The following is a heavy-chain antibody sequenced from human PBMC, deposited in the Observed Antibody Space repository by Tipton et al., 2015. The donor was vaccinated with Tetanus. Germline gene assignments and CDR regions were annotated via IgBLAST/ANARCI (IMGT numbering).Heavy chain of an antibody. CDR3: ARGYDFWSGSTTHYHYYYGMDV. V-gene: IGHV4-30-4*01. Sequence: TLSLTCTVSGGSISSGDYYWSWIRQPPGKGPEWIGYIYYSGSTYYNPSLKSRVTISVDTSKNQFSLKLSSVTAADTAVYYCARGYDFWSGSTTHYHYYYGMDVWGQGTTVTVSS. CDR1: GGSISSGDYY. D-gene: IGHD3-3*01. CDR2: IYYSGST. J-gene: IGHJ6*02.